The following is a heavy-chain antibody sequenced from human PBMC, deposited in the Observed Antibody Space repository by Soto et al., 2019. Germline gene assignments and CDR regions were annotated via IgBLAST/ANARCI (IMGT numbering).Heavy chain of an antibody. CDR1: GYTFTSYD. CDR2: MNPNSGNT. D-gene: IGHD3-3*01. CDR3: AFTFDFWSGYSSPPDDAFDI. Sequence: ASVKVSCKASGYTFTSYDINWVRQATGQGLEWMGWMNPNSGNTGYAQKFQGRVAMTRNTSISTAYMELSSLRSEDTAVYYCAFTFDFWSGYSSPPDDAFDIWGQGTMVTVSS. V-gene: IGHV1-8*01. J-gene: IGHJ3*02.